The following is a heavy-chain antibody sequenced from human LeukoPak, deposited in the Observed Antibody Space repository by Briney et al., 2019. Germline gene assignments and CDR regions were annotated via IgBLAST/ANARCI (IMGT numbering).Heavy chain of an antibody. CDR3: ARDSLSRATLFDP. Sequence: WASVKVSCKASGYTFTSYGISWVRQAPGQGLEWMGWISAYNGNTNYAQKLQGRVTITTDTSTSTACMELRSLRSDDTAVYYCARDSLSRATLFDPWGQGTLFTVSS. CDR1: GYTFTSYG. CDR2: ISAYNGNT. J-gene: IGHJ5*02. V-gene: IGHV1-18*01.